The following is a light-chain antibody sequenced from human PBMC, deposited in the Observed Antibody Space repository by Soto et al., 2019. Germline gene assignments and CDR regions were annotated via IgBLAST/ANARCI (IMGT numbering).Light chain of an antibody. V-gene: IGLV2-14*03. CDR1: SSDVGGYNY. J-gene: IGLJ1*01. Sequence: QSVLTQPASVSGSPGQSITISCTGTSSDVGGYNYVSWYQQHPCKAPKLMISDVSNLPSGFSNLFSASKSGNTASLTFSGLQTEDEADYYCLSYTTISTYVFGTGTKVTVL. CDR3: LSYTTISTYV. CDR2: DVS.